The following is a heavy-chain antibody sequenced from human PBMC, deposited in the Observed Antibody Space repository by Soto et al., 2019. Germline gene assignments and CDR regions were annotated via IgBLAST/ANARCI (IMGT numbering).Heavy chain of an antibody. D-gene: IGHD3-22*01. V-gene: IGHV1-18*04. Sequence: QIQLVQSGAEVKKPGTSVKVSCKASGYTFTSYGICWVRQAPGLGLEWMGWINPYSGHTNYAQNFQDRATLTTDTSTNTAYMELKSLRSHDTAVYFCARGQVVNFDNWFDPWGQGTLVTVSS. CDR3: ARGQVVNFDNWFDP. CDR2: INPYSGHT. CDR1: GYTFTSYG. J-gene: IGHJ5*02.